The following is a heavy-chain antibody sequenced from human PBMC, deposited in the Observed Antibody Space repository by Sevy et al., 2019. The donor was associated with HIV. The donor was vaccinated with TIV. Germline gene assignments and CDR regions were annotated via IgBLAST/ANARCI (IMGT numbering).Heavy chain of an antibody. CDR1: GYSFTNSW. CDR3: ATTPRPTNGFDV. CDR2: IYPDDSDT. J-gene: IGHJ6*02. Sequence: GESLKISCRASGYSFTNSWITWVRQMPGKGLEWMGIIYPDDSDTRYSPSFQGQVTISADKSSSTVYLQWSSLKAADTAMYYCATTPRPTNGFDVWGQGTTVTVSS. V-gene: IGHV5-51*01.